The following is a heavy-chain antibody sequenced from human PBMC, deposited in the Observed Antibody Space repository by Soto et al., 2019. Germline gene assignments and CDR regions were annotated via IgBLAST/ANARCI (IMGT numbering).Heavy chain of an antibody. Sequence: EKRLVQSGGGLVQPGGSLRLSCAASGFSVGGNYMSWVRQAPGKGLELVSLIYSGGNPFYADSMKGRFTLSRDNSNNMVYLQMDSLRAEDTAVYYCARGPNSDCWGQGTLVIVSS. CDR3: ARGPNSDC. CDR2: IYSGGNP. J-gene: IGHJ4*02. D-gene: IGHD2-21*01. CDR1: GFSVGGNY. V-gene: IGHV3-53*01.